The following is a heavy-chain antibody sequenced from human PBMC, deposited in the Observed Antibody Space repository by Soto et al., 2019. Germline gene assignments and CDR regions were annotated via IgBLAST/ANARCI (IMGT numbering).Heavy chain of an antibody. CDR1: GFTFSSYW. CDR2: IKQDGSEK. Sequence: PGGSLRLSCAASGFTFSSYWMSWVRQAPGKGLEWVANIKQDGSEKYYVDSVKGRFTISRDNAKNSLYLQMNSLRAEDTAVYYCARDQLAARDYYYYGMDVWGQGTTVTVSS. D-gene: IGHD6-6*01. J-gene: IGHJ6*02. V-gene: IGHV3-7*01. CDR3: ARDQLAARDYYYYGMDV.